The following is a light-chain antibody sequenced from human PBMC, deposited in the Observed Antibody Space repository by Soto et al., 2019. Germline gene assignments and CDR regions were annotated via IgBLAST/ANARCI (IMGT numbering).Light chain of an antibody. J-gene: IGKJ4*01. Sequence: DIQLTQSPSFLSASLGDRVTITCRASQGISSYLAWYHQKPGKAPKLLIYAASTLQSGVLSKFSGSGSGTEFTLTISSLQPEEFATYYCQQRKSYPLTFGGGTKVEIK. CDR1: QGISSY. CDR3: QQRKSYPLT. CDR2: AAS. V-gene: IGKV1-9*01.